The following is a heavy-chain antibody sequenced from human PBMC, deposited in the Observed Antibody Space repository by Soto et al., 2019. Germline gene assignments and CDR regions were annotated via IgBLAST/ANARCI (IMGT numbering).Heavy chain of an antibody. Sequence: HGESLKISCKGSGYSFTSYWIGWVRQMPGKGLEWMGIIYPGDSDTRYSPSFQGQVTISADKSISTAYLQWSSLKASDTAMYYCARALTDTVMAQDAFDLWGQGTMVTVSS. CDR1: GYSFTSYW. CDR2: IYPGDSDT. J-gene: IGHJ3*01. CDR3: ARALTDTVMAQDAFDL. D-gene: IGHD5-18*01. V-gene: IGHV5-51*01.